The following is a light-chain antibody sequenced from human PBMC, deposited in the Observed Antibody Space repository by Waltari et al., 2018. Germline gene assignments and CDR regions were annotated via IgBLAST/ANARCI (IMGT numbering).Light chain of an antibody. Sequence: QSALTQPASVSGSPGQSVTIFCAGTSNDVGGYNSVSCYQEHPGQAPRVIIYDVSGRPSGVSDRFSGSKSGNTASLTISGLQAEDEADYYCSSQSSNDVVLFGGGTKLTVL. CDR2: DVS. CDR3: SSQSSNDVVL. CDR1: SNDVGGYNS. J-gene: IGLJ2*01. V-gene: IGLV2-14*01.